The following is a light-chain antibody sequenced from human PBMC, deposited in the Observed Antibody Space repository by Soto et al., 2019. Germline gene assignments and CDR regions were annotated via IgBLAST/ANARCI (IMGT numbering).Light chain of an antibody. V-gene: IGKV3-20*01. J-gene: IGKJ5*01. CDR2: GTS. Sequence: LVLTQSPGTLSLSPGERSTLSFRASQSVPRSYLAWYQQRPGQAPRLLIYGTSSRAAGIPDRFSGSASGTDFTLTINRLEPEDFAVYYCQLYGISPHFGQGTRLEN. CDR3: QLYGISPH. CDR1: QSVPRSY.